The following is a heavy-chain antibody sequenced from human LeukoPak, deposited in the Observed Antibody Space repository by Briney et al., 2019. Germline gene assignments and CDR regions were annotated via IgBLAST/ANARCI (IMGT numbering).Heavy chain of an antibody. CDR1: GFTFSSYS. J-gene: IGHJ6*03. CDR3: ARVPLGPNWNPFGDYYYYYMDV. Sequence: GGSLRLSCAASGFTFSSYSMNWVRQAPGKGLEWVSSISSSSSYIYYADSVKGRFTISRDNAKNSLYLQMNSLRAEDTAVYYCARVPLGPNWNPFGDYYYYYMDVWGKGTTVTVSS. D-gene: IGHD1-1*01. V-gene: IGHV3-21*01. CDR2: ISSSSSYI.